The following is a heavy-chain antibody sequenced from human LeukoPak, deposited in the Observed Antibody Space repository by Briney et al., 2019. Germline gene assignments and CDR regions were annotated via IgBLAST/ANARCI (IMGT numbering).Heavy chain of an antibody. D-gene: IGHD2-2*01. J-gene: IGHJ4*02. CDR2: IYTSGST. Sequence: SETLSLTCTVSGGSISSSSYYWSWIRQPAGKGLEWIGRIYTSGSTNYNPSLKSRVTMSVDTSKNQFSLKLSSVTAADTAVYYCARDEAPGYCSSTSCPTTDWGQGTLVTVSS. V-gene: IGHV4-61*02. CDR1: GGSISSSSYY. CDR3: ARDEAPGYCSSTSCPTTD.